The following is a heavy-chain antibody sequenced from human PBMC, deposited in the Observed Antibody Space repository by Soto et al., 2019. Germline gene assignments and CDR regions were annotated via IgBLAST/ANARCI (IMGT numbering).Heavy chain of an antibody. V-gene: IGHV5-10-1*01. J-gene: IGHJ6*02. CDR2: IDPSDSYT. CDR1: GYSFTSYW. D-gene: IGHD2-15*01. CDR3: ARKQINCSGGSCSKYYYGMDV. Sequence: PGASLKISCKGSGYSFTSYWISWVRQMPGKGLEWMGRIDPSDSYTNYSPSFQGHVTISADKSISTAYLQWSSLKASDTAMYYCARKQINCSGGSCSKYYYGMDVWGQGTTVTVSS.